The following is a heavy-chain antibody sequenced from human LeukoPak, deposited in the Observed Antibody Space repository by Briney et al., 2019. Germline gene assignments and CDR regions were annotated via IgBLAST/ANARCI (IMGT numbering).Heavy chain of an antibody. Sequence: SGTLSLTCTVSGGSISSYYWSWIRRPPGKGLEWIGHIYYSRSTNYNPSLKSRVTISIDTSKNQFSLRLSSVTAADTAVYYCARGAAGYSYGWGQGTLVTVSS. CDR1: GGSISSYY. CDR3: ARGAAGYSYG. CDR2: IYYSRST. J-gene: IGHJ4*02. D-gene: IGHD5-18*01. V-gene: IGHV4-59*01.